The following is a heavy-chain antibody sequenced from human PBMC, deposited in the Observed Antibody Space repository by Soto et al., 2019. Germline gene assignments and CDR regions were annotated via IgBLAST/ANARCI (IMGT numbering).Heavy chain of an antibody. Sequence: QVQLVESGGGVVQPGRSLRLSCAASGFTLSRHTMHWVRQAPGKGLEWVAAISGDGSNTYYADSVKGRLTISRDNSQNSQYLQKNSLSSEDTAVHHCAREVYYDFWSGFNTLPYYFDDWGQGTLVTVSA. CDR1: GFTLSRHT. CDR3: AREVYYDFWSGFNTLPYYFDD. CDR2: ISGDGSNT. V-gene: IGHV3-30-3*01. J-gene: IGHJ4*02. D-gene: IGHD3-3*01.